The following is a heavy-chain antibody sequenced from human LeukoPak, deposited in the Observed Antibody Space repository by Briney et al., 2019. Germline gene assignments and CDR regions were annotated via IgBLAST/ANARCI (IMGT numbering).Heavy chain of an antibody. D-gene: IGHD3-3*01. V-gene: IGHV3-23*01. CDR1: GFTFSSYA. Sequence: GGSLRLSCAASGFTFSSYAMSWVRQAPGKGLEWVSAISGSGGSTYYADSVKGRFTISRDNSKNTLYLQMNSLRAEDTAVYYCAKCLGFLEWLGSYDYWGQGTLVTVSS. CDR2: ISGSGGST. CDR3: AKCLGFLEWLGSYDY. J-gene: IGHJ4*02.